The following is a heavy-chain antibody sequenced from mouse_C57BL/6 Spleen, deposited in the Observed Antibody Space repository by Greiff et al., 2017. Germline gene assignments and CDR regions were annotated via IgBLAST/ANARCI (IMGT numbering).Heavy chain of an antibody. CDR2: IWTGGGP. CDR1: GFSLTSYA. CDR3: ARWLSAMDY. D-gene: IGHD3-2*02. V-gene: IGHV2-9-1*01. J-gene: IGHJ4*01. Sequence: QVQLQQSGPGLVAPSQSLSITCTVSGFSLTSYAISWVRQPPGKGLEWLGVIWTGGGPNSNLALKSRLSISKDNSKSRVFLKKNSLQTDDTARYYCARWLSAMDYWGQGTSVTVSS.